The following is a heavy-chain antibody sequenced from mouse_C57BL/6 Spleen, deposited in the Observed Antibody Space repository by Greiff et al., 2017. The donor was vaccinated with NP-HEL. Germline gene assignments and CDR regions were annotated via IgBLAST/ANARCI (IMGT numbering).Heavy chain of an antibody. Sequence: VQLQQSGAELARPGASVKMSCKASGYTFTSYTMHWVKQRPGQGLEWIGYINPSSGYTKYNQKFKDKATLTADKSSSTAYMQLSSLTSEDSAVYYCARSYYSNYEDYYAMDYWGQGTSVTVSS. V-gene: IGHV1-4*01. CDR3: ARSYYSNYEDYYAMDY. J-gene: IGHJ4*01. CDR1: GYTFTSYT. CDR2: INPSSGYT. D-gene: IGHD2-5*01.